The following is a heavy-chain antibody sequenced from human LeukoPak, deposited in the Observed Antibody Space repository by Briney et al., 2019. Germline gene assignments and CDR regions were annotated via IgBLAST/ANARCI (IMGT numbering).Heavy chain of an antibody. CDR3: ARASSTYSGSYPYDX. V-gene: IGHV1-69*13. J-gene: IGHJ4*02. CDR1: GGTFSSYA. D-gene: IGHD1-26*01. CDR2: IIPIFGTA. Sequence: ASVKVSCKASGGTFSSYAISWVRQAPGQGLEWMGGIIPIFGTANYAQKFQGRVTITADESTSTAYMELSSLRSEDTAVYYCARASSTYSGSYPYDXWGQGTLVTVSS.